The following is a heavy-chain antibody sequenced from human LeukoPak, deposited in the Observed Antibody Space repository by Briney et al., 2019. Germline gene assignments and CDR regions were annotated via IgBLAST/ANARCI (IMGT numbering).Heavy chain of an antibody. Sequence: GRSLRLSCAASGFTFSSYGMHWVRQAPGKGLEWVAVIWYDGSNKYYADSVKGRFTISRDNSKNTLYLQMNSLRAEDTAVYYCARGTLWFGELSHIFDYWGQGILVTVSS. J-gene: IGHJ4*02. CDR1: GFTFSSYG. V-gene: IGHV3-33*01. D-gene: IGHD3-10*01. CDR2: IWYDGSNK. CDR3: ARGTLWFGELSHIFDY.